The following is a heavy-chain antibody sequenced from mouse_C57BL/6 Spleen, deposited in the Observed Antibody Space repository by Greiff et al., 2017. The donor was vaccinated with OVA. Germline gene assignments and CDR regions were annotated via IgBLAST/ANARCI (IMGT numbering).Heavy chain of an antibody. CDR2: ISSGSSTI. CDR3: ARGPIYYDYDVGFAY. V-gene: IGHV5-17*01. D-gene: IGHD2-4*01. Sequence: EVMLVESGGGLVKPGGSLKLSCAASGFTFSDYGMHWVRQAPEKGLEWVAYISSGSSTIYYADTVKGRFTISRDNAKNTLFLQMTSLRSEDTAMYYCARGPIYYDYDVGFAYWGQGTLVTVSA. J-gene: IGHJ3*01. CDR1: GFTFSDYG.